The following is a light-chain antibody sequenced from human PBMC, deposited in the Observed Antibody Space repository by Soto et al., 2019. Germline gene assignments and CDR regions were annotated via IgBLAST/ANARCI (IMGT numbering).Light chain of an antibody. J-gene: IGKJ5*01. V-gene: IGKV3-20*01. CDR1: QSISSSF. Sequence: EIVLTLSPGIVSLSPGERASLSFGASQSISSSFLAWYQQKPGQAPRLLIYGASSRATGIPDRFSGTGSETDFTLTISRLEPEDFAVYYCQQYDNSPITFGQGTRLEI. CDR3: QQYDNSPIT. CDR2: GAS.